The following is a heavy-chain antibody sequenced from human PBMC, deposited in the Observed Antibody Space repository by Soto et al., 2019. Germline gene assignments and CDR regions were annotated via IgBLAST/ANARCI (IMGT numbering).Heavy chain of an antibody. Sequence: GGSLRLSCAASGYTFSSYWMSWVRQAPGKGLEWVANIKQDGSEKYYVDSVKGRFTISRDNAKNSLYLQMNSLRAEDTAVYYCARDRNYYYSYMDVWGKGTTVTVSS. CDR3: ARDRNYYYSYMDV. CDR2: IKQDGSEK. V-gene: IGHV3-7*01. J-gene: IGHJ6*03. CDR1: GYTFSSYW.